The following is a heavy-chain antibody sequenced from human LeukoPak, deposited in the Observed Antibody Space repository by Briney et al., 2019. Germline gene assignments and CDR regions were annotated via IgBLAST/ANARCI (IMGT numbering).Heavy chain of an antibody. CDR1: GYTFTSYY. D-gene: IGHD1-1*01. V-gene: IGHV1-18*04. CDR3: ARGRYNGVPDLFDY. Sequence: ASVKVSCKASGYTFTSYYMHWVRQAPGQGLEWMGWISGYNGNTNYAQKFQGRVSMTTDTSTSTAYMELRSLRSDDTAVYFCARGRYNGVPDLFDYWGQGTVVTVSS. J-gene: IGHJ4*02. CDR2: ISGYNGNT.